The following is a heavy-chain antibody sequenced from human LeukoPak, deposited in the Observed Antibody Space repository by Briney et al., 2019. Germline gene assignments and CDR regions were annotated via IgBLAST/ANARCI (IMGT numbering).Heavy chain of an antibody. V-gene: IGHV1-2*06. D-gene: IGHD6-19*01. J-gene: IGHJ4*02. CDR3: ARNIAVASSYYFDY. CDR2: INPNSGGT. Sequence: GASVKVSCKASGHTFIGYYMHWVRQAPGQGLEWMGRINPNSGGTNYAQKFQGRVTMTRDTSISTAYMELSRLRSDDTAVYYCARNIAVASSYYFDYWGQGTLVTVSS. CDR1: GHTFIGYY.